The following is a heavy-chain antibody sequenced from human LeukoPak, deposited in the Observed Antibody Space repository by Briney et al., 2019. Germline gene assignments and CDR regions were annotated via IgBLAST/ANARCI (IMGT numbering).Heavy chain of an antibody. CDR1: GCTFSSYA. CDR3: ASGVGSSSPFDAFDI. D-gene: IGHD6-6*01. Sequence: GASVKVSCKASGCTFSSYAISWVRQAPGQGLEWMGGIIPIFGTANYAQKFQGRVTITTDESTSTAYMELSSLRSEDTAVYYCASGVGSSSPFDAFDIWGQGTMVTVSS. CDR2: IIPIFGTA. J-gene: IGHJ3*02. V-gene: IGHV1-69*05.